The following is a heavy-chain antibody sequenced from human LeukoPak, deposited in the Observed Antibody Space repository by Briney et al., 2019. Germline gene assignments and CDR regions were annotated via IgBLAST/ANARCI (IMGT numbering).Heavy chain of an antibody. Sequence: SGTLSLTCAVSGGSISSSNWWSWVRQPPGKGLEWIGEIHHSGSTNYNPSLKSRVTISVDKSKNQFSLKLSSVTAADTAVYYCARGSSGWYDYYYGMDVWGQGTTVTVSS. CDR2: IHHSGST. V-gene: IGHV4-4*02. J-gene: IGHJ6*02. CDR1: GGSISSSNW. CDR3: ARGSSGWYDYYYGMDV. D-gene: IGHD6-19*01.